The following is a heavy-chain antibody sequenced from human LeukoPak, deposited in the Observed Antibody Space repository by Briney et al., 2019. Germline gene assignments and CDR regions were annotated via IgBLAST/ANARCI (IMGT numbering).Heavy chain of an antibody. CDR1: GFTFSSYG. V-gene: IGHV3-30*18. Sequence: GGSLRLSCAASGFTFSSYGMHWVRQAPGKGLEWVAVVADDGRDKHHADSVKGRFTISRDNSKNTLFLQMNSLRAGDTAVYYCAKDGALSAASYFFDYWGQGTLVTVSS. J-gene: IGHJ4*02. CDR3: AKDGALSAASYFFDY. CDR2: VADDGRDK. D-gene: IGHD4/OR15-4a*01.